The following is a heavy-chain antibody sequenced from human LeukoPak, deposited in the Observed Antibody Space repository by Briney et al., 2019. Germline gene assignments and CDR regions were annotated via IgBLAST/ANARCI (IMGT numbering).Heavy chain of an antibody. CDR3: ARAEEDANNYQYDY. Sequence: VASVKVSCKASGGTFSSYAISWVRQAPGQGLEWMGIINPSGVSSSYSQKFQGRVTMTRDTSTTTVYMELSSLRSEDTAVYYCARAEEDANNYQYDYWGQGTLVTVSS. J-gene: IGHJ4*02. D-gene: IGHD5-24*01. V-gene: IGHV1-46*01. CDR1: GGTFSSYA. CDR2: INPSGVSS.